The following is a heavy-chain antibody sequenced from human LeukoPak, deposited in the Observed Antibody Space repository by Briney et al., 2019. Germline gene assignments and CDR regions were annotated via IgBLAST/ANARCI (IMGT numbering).Heavy chain of an antibody. D-gene: IGHD3-16*02. CDR1: GGSISRSTYY. V-gene: IGHV4-39*07. J-gene: IGHJ3*02. CDR3: ASIMITFGGVIAGRALDAFDI. CDR2: IYYTGST. Sequence: SETLSLTCTVSGGSISRSTYYWGWIRQPPGTGLEWIASIYYTGSTYYSPSLKSRVTISVDTSKNQFSLKLSSVTAADTAVYYCASIMITFGGVIAGRALDAFDIWGQGTMVTVSS.